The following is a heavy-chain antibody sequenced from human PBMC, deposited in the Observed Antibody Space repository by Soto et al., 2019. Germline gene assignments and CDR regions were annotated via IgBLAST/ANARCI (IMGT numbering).Heavy chain of an antibody. Sequence: GGSLRLSCAASGFTFSDYYMSWIRQAPGKGLEWVSYISSSGSTIYYADSVKGRFTISRDSAKNSLYLQMNSLRAEDTAVYYCAPWGRDGYNSSLNWGQGTLVTVSS. CDR2: ISSSGSTI. CDR1: GFTFSDYY. J-gene: IGHJ4*02. D-gene: IGHD5-12*01. CDR3: APWGRDGYNSSLN. V-gene: IGHV3-11*01.